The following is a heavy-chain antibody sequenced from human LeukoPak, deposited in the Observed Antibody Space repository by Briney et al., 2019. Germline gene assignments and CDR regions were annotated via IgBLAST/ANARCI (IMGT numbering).Heavy chain of an antibody. CDR1: GGSISSYY. CDR3: ARIGHEDYYFDY. V-gene: IGHV4-59*01. Sequence: PSETLSLTCTVSGGSISSYYWSWIRQPPGKGLEWIGFIYYSGSTNYNPSLKSRVTISVDTSKNQFSLKLSSVTAADTAVYYCARIGHEDYYFDYWGQGTLVTVSS. CDR2: IYYSGST. J-gene: IGHJ4*02.